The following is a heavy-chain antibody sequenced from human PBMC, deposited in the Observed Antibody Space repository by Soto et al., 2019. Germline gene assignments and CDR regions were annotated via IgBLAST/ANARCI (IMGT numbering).Heavy chain of an antibody. J-gene: IGHJ4*02. V-gene: IGHV5-51*01. Sequence: LGESLKISCKGSGYTFTNYWIGWVRRMPGKGLEWRVIIYPGDSDTRYSPSFQGQVTISADKSISTAFLQWSRLRASDTAMFYCARTYYYDSSDCSPFDFWGQGTLVTVSS. D-gene: IGHD3-22*01. CDR3: ARTYYYDSSDCSPFDF. CDR1: GYTFTNYW. CDR2: IYPGDSDT.